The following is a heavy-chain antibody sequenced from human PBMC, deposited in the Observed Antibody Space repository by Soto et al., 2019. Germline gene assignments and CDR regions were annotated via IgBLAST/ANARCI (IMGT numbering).Heavy chain of an antibody. CDR3: AHFSDLEWFDP. CDR2: IFYTGST. CDR1: GGSISRYF. D-gene: IGHD2-21*01. V-gene: IGHV4-59*01. Sequence: QVQLQESGPGLVRPSETLSLTCTVSGGSISRYFWSWIRQSPGKGLEWIGYIFYTGSTTYNPSLKIRVTISIHTSKTQFSLKLSSLTAADTAVYYCAHFSDLEWFDPWGQGTLVTVSS. J-gene: IGHJ5*02.